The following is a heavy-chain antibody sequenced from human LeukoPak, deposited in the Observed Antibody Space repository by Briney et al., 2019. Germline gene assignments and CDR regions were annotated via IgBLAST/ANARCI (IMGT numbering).Heavy chain of an antibody. D-gene: IGHD3-22*01. J-gene: IGHJ4*02. CDR1: GFTFSSYW. Sequence: GGSQSLPCAASGFTFSSYWMSWVRQTPGKGLEWVAIILQDGSEKHYVASVKGRFTISRDNAKNSVYLQMNGLRAEDTAVYYCARAGAYSSLSPAGFWGQGTLVTVSS. V-gene: IGHV3-7*01. CDR2: ILQDGSEK. CDR3: ARAGAYSSLSPAGF.